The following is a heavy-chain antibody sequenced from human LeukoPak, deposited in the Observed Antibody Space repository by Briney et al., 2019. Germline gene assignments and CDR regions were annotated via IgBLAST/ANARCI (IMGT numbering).Heavy chain of an antibody. Sequence: PSETLSLTCAVYGGSFSGYYWSWIRQPPGKGLEWIGEINHSGCTNYNPSLKSRVTISVDTSKNQFSLKLTSVTAADTAVYYCARQNPAASGQGLDYWGQGSLVTVSS. V-gene: IGHV4-34*01. CDR3: ARQNPAASGQGLDY. D-gene: IGHD6-13*01. CDR2: INHSGCT. CDR1: GGSFSGYY. J-gene: IGHJ4*02.